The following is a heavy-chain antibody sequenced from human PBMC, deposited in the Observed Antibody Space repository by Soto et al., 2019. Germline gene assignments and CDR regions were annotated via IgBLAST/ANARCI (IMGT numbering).Heavy chain of an antibody. J-gene: IGHJ5*02. V-gene: IGHV4-39*01. CDR3: AGIVVGATGHSDVDP. D-gene: IGHD2-15*01. CDR2: MHTSGGT. Sequence: PSETLSLTCTVSGAPITSNDYFWAWIRQPPGRGLEFIASMHTSGGTYHASSLKSRATMSLDTSKSQFSLKLQSVTAADTATYFCAGIVVGATGHSDVDPWGQGTLVTVSS. CDR1: GAPITSNDYF.